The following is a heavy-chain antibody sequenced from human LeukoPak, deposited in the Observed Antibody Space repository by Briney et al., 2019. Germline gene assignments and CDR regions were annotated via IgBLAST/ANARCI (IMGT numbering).Heavy chain of an antibody. CDR3: ARRGGIYSTNWFDP. J-gene: IGHJ5*02. V-gene: IGHV4-30-4*01. CDR2: IYYTGST. D-gene: IGHD3-10*01. CDR1: GGSISSGDYY. Sequence: SETLSLTCTVSGGSISSGDYYWSWIRQPPGKGLEWIGYIYYTGSTDYNPSLKSRVIISVDTSKNQFSLKLSSVTAADTAVYYCARRGGIYSTNWFDPWGQGTLVTVSS.